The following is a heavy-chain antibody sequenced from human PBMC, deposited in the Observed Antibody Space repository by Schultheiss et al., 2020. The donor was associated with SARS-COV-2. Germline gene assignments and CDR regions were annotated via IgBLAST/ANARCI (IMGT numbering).Heavy chain of an antibody. CDR3: ARARRITIFGVVNHFDY. J-gene: IGHJ4*02. CDR1: GGSISSYY. Sequence: SETLSLTCTVSGGSISSYYWSWIRQPPGKGLEWIGYIYYSGSTNYNPSLKSRVTISVDTSKNQFSLKLISVTAADTAVYYCARARRITIFGVVNHFDYWGQGTLVTVSS. D-gene: IGHD3-3*01. CDR2: IYYSGST. V-gene: IGHV4-59*08.